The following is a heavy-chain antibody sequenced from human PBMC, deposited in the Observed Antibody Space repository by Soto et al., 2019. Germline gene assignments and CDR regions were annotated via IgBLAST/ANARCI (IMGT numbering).Heavy chain of an antibody. CDR2: IIPIFGTA. V-gene: IGHV1-69*12. Sequence: QVQLVQSGAEVKKPGSSVKVSCKASGGTFSIYAISWVRQAPGQGLEWMGGIIPIFGTANYAQKFQGRVTITADESSSTVYMELSSLRSEDTAVYYCARNRQMATINDAFDIWGQGTMVTVSS. D-gene: IGHD5-12*01. J-gene: IGHJ3*02. CDR3: ARNRQMATINDAFDI. CDR1: GGTFSIYA.